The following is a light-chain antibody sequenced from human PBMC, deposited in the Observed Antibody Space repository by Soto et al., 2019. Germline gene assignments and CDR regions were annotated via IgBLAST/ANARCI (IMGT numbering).Light chain of an antibody. Sequence: DVVVTQFPLSLPVTLGQPSSISCRSSQSLVHSDGIAYFSWFQQRPGRSPRRLIYKVSNRDSGVPARFSGSGSGTDFALKISRVEAEDVGVYYCMQGTHWPITFGQGTRLEIK. CDR2: KVS. V-gene: IGKV2-30*02. J-gene: IGKJ5*01. CDR3: MQGTHWPIT. CDR1: QSLVHSDGIAY.